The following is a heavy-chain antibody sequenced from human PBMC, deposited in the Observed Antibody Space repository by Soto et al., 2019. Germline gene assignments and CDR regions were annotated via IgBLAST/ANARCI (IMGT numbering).Heavy chain of an antibody. D-gene: IGHD3-22*01. CDR3: ARGYYYDNSGMFYFDY. V-gene: IGHV1-18*04. J-gene: IGHJ4*02. Sequence: GASVKVSCKPSGYTFTTYGISWVRRAPGQGLEWMGWINDYNGNTNYALNVQGRVTMTTDTSTTTAYMELRSLRSDDTAVYYCARGYYYDNSGMFYFDYWGQGTLVTVSS. CDR1: GYTFTTYG. CDR2: INDYNGNT.